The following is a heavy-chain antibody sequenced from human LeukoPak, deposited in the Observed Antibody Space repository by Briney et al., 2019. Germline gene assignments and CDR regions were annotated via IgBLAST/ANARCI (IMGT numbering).Heavy chain of an antibody. Sequence: GGSLRLSCAASGFTFSDYYMSWLRQVPGKGLEWVSYISSSGSTIYYADSVKGRFTISRDNSKNTLYLQMNSLRAEDTAVYYCARGDSSGYYQIYFDYWGQGTLVTVSS. D-gene: IGHD3-22*01. CDR3: ARGDSSGYYQIYFDY. CDR2: ISSSGSTI. CDR1: GFTFSDYY. J-gene: IGHJ4*02. V-gene: IGHV3-11*04.